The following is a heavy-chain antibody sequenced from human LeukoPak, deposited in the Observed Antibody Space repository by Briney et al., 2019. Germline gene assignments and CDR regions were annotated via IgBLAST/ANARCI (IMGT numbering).Heavy chain of an antibody. CDR3: ARVPLTYCSSTSCRREYYYYMDV. D-gene: IGHD2-2*01. V-gene: IGHV3-53*01. J-gene: IGHJ6*03. CDR1: GFTVSSNY. CDR2: IYSGGST. Sequence: PGGSLRLACAASGFTVSSNYMSWVRQAPGKGLEWVSVIYSGGSTYSADSVKGRFTISRDNSKTTLYLQKNSLIAEDTAVYYCARVPLTYCSSTSCRREYYYYMDVWGKGATVTVSS.